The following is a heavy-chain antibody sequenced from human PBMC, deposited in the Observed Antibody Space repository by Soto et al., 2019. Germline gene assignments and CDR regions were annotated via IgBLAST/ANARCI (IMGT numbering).Heavy chain of an antibody. CDR2: IKQDGSEK. D-gene: IGHD3-22*01. V-gene: IGHV3-7*03. Sequence: EVQLVESGGGLVQPGGSLRLTCAASGFTFSSYWMSWVRQAPGKGLEWVANIKQDGSEKYYVDSVKGRFTISRDNAKNSLYLQMNSLRAEDTAVYYCARVRLGYYDSSGYYWGQGTLVTVSS. J-gene: IGHJ4*02. CDR1: GFTFSSYW. CDR3: ARVRLGYYDSSGYY.